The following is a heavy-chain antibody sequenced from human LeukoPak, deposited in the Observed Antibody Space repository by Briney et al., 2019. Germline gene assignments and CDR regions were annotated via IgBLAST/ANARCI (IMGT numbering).Heavy chain of an antibody. J-gene: IGHJ4*02. CDR3: AKAPAGRYLDYPDY. D-gene: IGHD3-9*01. V-gene: IGHV3-23*01. CDR1: GFTFSSYA. CDR2: ISDSGGST. Sequence: PGGSLRLSCAATGFTFSSYAMSWVRQAPGKGLEWVSSISDSGGSTYYADSVKGRFTISRDNSKNTLYLQMNSLRAEDTAVYYCAKAPAGRYLDYPDYWGQGTLVTVSS.